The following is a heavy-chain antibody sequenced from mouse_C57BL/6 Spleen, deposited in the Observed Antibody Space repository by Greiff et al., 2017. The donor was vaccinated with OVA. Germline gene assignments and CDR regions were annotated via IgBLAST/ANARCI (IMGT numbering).Heavy chain of an antibody. V-gene: IGHV5-17*01. CDR1: GFTFSDYG. CDR2: ISSGSSTI. CDR3: ASGLDDYDGYYFDY. J-gene: IGHJ2*01. Sequence: EVKLVESGGGLVKPGGSLKLSCAASGFTFSDYGMHWVRPAPEKGLEWVAYISSGSSTIYYADTVKGRFTISRDNAKNTLFLQMPSLRSEATAMYYCASGLDDYDGYYFDYWGQGTTLTVSS. D-gene: IGHD2-4*01.